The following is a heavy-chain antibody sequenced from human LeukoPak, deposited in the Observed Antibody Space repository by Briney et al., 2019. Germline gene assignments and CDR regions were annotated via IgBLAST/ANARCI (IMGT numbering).Heavy chain of an antibody. J-gene: IGHJ3*02. V-gene: IGHV3-23*01. Sequence: GGTLRLSCAASGFTFSSYGMSWVRQAPGKGLEWVSAISGSGGSTYYADSVKGRFTISRDNAKNSLYLQMNSLRAEDTAVYYCARDSLNAFDIWGQGTMVTVSS. CDR1: GFTFSSYG. CDR2: ISGSGGST. CDR3: ARDSLNAFDI. D-gene: IGHD2-15*01.